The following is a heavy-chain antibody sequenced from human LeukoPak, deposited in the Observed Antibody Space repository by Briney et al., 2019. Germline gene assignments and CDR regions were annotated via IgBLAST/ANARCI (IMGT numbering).Heavy chain of an antibody. D-gene: IGHD6-19*01. Sequence: GGSPRLSCAASGFTVSGTYMSWVRQAAGKGWEWVSTIFDAGRTTYADSVKGRFTISRDNYKNTLFLQMKSLRADDTAVYYCAGATKWLAHDFWGQGTLVTVSS. V-gene: IGHV3-53*01. J-gene: IGHJ4*02. CDR3: AGATKWLAHDF. CDR1: GFTVSGTY. CDR2: IFDAGRT.